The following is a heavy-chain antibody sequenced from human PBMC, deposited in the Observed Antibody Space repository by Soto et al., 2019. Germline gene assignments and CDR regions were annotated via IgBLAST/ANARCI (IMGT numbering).Heavy chain of an antibody. CDR2: ISGSGGST. CDR3: AKDLGSYYVFQH. CDR1: GFTFSSYA. V-gene: IGHV3-23*01. D-gene: IGHD1-26*01. J-gene: IGHJ1*01. Sequence: EGQLLESGGGLVQPGGSLRLSCAASGFTFSSYAMSWVRQAPGKGLEWVSAISGSGGSTYYADSVKGRFTISRDNSKNTLYLQMNSLRAEDTAVYYCAKDLGSYYVFQHWGQGTLVTVSS.